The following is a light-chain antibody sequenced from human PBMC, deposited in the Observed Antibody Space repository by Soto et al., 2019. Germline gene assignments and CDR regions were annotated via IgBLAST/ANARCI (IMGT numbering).Light chain of an antibody. Sequence: QSVLTQPRSVSGSPGQSVAISCTGTNSNLGDYNYVSWYQQHPGKAPKLMISDVSKRPSGVPDRFSGSKSGNTASLTISGLQAEDEADYFCCSSSGSYTSVFGPGTKLTVL. CDR1: NSNLGDYNY. CDR2: DVS. CDR3: CSSSGSYTSV. J-gene: IGLJ1*01. V-gene: IGLV2-11*01.